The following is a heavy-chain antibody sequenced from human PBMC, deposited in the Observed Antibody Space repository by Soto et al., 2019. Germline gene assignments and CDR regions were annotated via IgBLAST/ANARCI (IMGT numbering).Heavy chain of an antibody. D-gene: IGHD2-2*02. J-gene: IGHJ6*02. CDR3: AREYTAWPLAYGLDV. CDR2: ISGSGATI. Sequence: GGSLRLSCAASGFTFSDYYMTWIRQAPGKGLEWVSKISGSGATIYYADSVKGRFTISRDNAKNSVSLQMNSLRAEDTAVYYCAREYTAWPLAYGLDVWGQGTTVTVSS. V-gene: IGHV3-11*04. CDR1: GFTFSDYY.